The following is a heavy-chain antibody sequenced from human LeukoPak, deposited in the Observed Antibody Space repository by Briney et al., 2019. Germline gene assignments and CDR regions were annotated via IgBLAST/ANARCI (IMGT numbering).Heavy chain of an antibody. Sequence: PSETLSLTCTVSGGSISSYYWSWIRQPPGKGLEWIGYIYYSGSTNYNPSLKSRVTISVDTSKNQFSLKLSSVTAADTAVYYCARTRGIAAHYYYMDVWGKGTTVTVSS. CDR2: IYYSGST. V-gene: IGHV4-59*01. CDR3: ARTRGIAAHYYYMDV. J-gene: IGHJ6*03. D-gene: IGHD6-25*01. CDR1: GGSISSYY.